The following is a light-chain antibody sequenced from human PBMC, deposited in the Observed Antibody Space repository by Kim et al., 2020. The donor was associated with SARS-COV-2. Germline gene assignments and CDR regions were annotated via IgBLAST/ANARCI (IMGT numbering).Light chain of an antibody. CDR1: QGIGNY. CDR3: QKYNSAPPFA. V-gene: IGKV1-27*01. J-gene: IGKJ3*01. Sequence: DIQMTQSPPSLSASVGDRVTITCRASQGIGNYLAWYQQKPGKVPNLLIYGATTLQSGVPSRFSGSGYGTDFTLTISSLQPEDVATYYCQKYNSAPPFAFRPGTKADIK. CDR2: GAT.